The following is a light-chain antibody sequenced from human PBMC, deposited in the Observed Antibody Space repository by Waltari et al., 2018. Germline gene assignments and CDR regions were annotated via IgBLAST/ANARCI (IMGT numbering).Light chain of an antibody. Sequence: VVLTQSPATLSVSPGESAIISCRASQSVSSNLAWYQQKPGQAPRLLIYDASTRASSIPARFRGGGSGTEFTLTINNLQSEDSATYYCQQYNRWPPITFGQGTRLDIK. CDR3: QQYNRWPPIT. CDR1: QSVSSN. J-gene: IGKJ5*01. CDR2: DAS. V-gene: IGKV3-15*01.